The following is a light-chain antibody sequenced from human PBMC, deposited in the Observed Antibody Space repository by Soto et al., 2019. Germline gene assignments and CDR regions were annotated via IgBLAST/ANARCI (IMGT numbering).Light chain of an antibody. CDR3: CSYAGSSAVV. CDR2: EVS. CDR1: SSDVGSYNL. J-gene: IGLJ2*01. Sequence: QSVLTQPASVSGSPGQSITISCTGTSSDVGSYNLVSWYQQHPGKAPKLMIYEVSKRPSGVSNRFSGSKSGNTASLTISGLQAEDEADYYCCSYAGSSAVVFGGVTTLTVL. V-gene: IGLV2-23*02.